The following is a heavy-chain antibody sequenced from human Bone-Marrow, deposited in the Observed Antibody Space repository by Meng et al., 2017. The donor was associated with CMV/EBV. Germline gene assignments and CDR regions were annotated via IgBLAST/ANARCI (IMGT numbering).Heavy chain of an antibody. CDR2: IWYDGSNK. CDR1: GFTFSSYV. J-gene: IGHJ4*02. CDR3: TTRPEGPTIFGVVDY. D-gene: IGHD3-3*01. Sequence: GASLKISCAASGFTFSSYVMHWVRQAPGKGVEWVAVIWYDGSNKYYADSVKGRFTISRDDSKNTLYLQMNSLKTEDTAVYYCTTRPEGPTIFGVVDYWGQGTLVTVSS. V-gene: IGHV3-33*01.